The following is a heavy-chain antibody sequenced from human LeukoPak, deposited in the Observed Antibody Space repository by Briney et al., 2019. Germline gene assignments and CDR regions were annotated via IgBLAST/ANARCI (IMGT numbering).Heavy chain of an antibody. CDR2: IYYSGST. CDR3: ASAQRWPDY. CDR1: GFTFTSYA. J-gene: IGHJ4*02. V-gene: IGHV4-39*01. D-gene: IGHD5-18*01. Sequence: GSLRLSCAASGFTFTSYAMSWVRQPPGKGLEWIGSIYYSGSTYYNPSLKSRVTISVDTSKNQFSLKLSSVTAADTAVYYCASAQRWPDYWGQGTLVTVSS.